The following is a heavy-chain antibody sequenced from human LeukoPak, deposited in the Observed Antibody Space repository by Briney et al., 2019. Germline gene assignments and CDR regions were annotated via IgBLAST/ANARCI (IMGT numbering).Heavy chain of an antibody. V-gene: IGHV3-48*02. J-gene: IGHJ4*02. Sequence: GGSLRLSCAASGFTFSSYSMNWVRQAPGKGLEWVSYISSSSSTIYYADSVKGRFTISRDNAKNSLYLQMKSLRDEDTAVYYCARGSYYHDSSGYLDYWGQGTLVTVSS. CDR3: ARGSYYHDSSGYLDY. CDR1: GFTFSSYS. CDR2: ISSSSSTI. D-gene: IGHD3-22*01.